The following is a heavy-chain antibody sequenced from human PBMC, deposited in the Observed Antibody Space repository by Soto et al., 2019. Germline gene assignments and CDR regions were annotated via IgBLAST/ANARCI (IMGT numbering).Heavy chain of an antibody. CDR3: ARGGYYGSGSYWALGWFDP. J-gene: IGHJ5*02. CDR2: IYHSGST. Sequence: SETLSLTCAFSCGSIISGGYSWSWIRQPPGKGLEWIGYIYHSGSTYYNPSLKSRVTISVDRSKNQFSLKLSSVTAADTAVYYCARGGYYGSGSYWALGWFDPWGQGTLVTVSS. D-gene: IGHD3-10*01. V-gene: IGHV4-30-2*01. CDR1: CGSIISGGYS.